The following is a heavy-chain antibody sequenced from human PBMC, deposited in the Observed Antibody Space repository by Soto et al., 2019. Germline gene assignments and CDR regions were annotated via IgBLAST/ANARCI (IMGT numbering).Heavy chain of an antibody. CDR1: GGSFSAYY. CDR2: IIHSEST. V-gene: IGHV4-34*12. D-gene: IGHD1-26*01. CDR3: ARQRPTDGRWEFANYYGMDV. J-gene: IGHJ6*02. Sequence: PSETLSLTCAVYGGSFSAYYWSWVRQPPGKGLEWIGEIIHSESTKYNPSLKSRVTISVDTSKNQFSLKLSSVTAAATAVYYCARQRPTDGRWEFANYYGMDVWGQGTPVTVSS.